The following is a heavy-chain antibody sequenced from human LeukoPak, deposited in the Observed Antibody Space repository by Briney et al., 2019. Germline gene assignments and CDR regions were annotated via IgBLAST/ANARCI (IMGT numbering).Heavy chain of an antibody. J-gene: IGHJ4*02. CDR3: ARGRGWVDY. D-gene: IGHD3-16*01. CDR2: ITSSSSYT. CDR1: GFTFSTYN. Sequence: GGSLRLSCAASGFTFSTYNMNWVRQAPGKGLEWVSSITSSSSYTFYADSVKGRFTISRDNAKNSLFLQMNGLRVDDMAVYYCARGRGWVDYWGQGTLVTVSS. V-gene: IGHV3-21*01.